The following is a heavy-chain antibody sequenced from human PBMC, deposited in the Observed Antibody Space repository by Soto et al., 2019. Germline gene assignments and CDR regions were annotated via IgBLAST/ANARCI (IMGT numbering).Heavy chain of an antibody. CDR1: GYSFTSYW. J-gene: IGHJ5*02. V-gene: IGHV5-10-1*01. CDR2: IDPSDSYA. D-gene: IGHD2-8*01. Sequence: GESLKISCKGSGYSFTSYWISWVRQMPGKGLEWMGRIDPSDSYANYSPSFQGHVTISADKSISTAYLQWSSLKASDTAMYYCARHGAHFSGWFDPWGQGTLVTVSS. CDR3: ARHGAHFSGWFDP.